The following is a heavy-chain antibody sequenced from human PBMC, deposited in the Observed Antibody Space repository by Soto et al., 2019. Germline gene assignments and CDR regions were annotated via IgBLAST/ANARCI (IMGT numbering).Heavy chain of an antibody. D-gene: IGHD1-26*01. V-gene: IGHV3-15*01. CDR1: GFTLYYAW. Sequence: EVQLVESGGDLVKPGGSLRLSCAASGFTLYYAWMAWVRQSPGKGLEWIGRIKNRDSGGTTDYAAPVRGRFSISRDDSRNMVSLQMNSLYIEDTAMYYCVATYGGTPAHPYLDLWGQGTPVIVSA. J-gene: IGHJ4*02. CDR3: VATYGGTPAHPYLDL. CDR2: IKNRDSGGTT.